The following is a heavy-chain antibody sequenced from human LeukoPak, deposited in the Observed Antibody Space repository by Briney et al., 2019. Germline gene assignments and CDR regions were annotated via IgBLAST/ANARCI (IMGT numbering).Heavy chain of an antibody. V-gene: IGHV1-2*02. CDR1: GYTFTGYY. CDR3: ARVGYYFDSSGYYWDY. J-gene: IGHJ4*02. Sequence: ASVKVSCKASGYTFTGYYMHWVRQAPGQGLEWMGWINPNSGGTNYVQKFQGRVTMTRDTSISTAYMELSRLRSDDTAVYYCARVGYYFDSSGYYWDYWGQGTLVTVSS. D-gene: IGHD3-22*01. CDR2: INPNSGGT.